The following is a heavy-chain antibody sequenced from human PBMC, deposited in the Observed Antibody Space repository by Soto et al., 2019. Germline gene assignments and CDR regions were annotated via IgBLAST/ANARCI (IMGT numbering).Heavy chain of an antibody. V-gene: IGHV3-30*18. CDR2: ISYDGSNK. CDR1: GFTFSSYG. J-gene: IGHJ4*02. CDR3: AKDLRGRRQQLVPPYFDY. Sequence: GGSLRLSCAASGFTFSSYGMHWVRQAPGKGLEWVAVISYDGSNKYYADSVKGRFTISRDNSKNTLYLQMNSLRAEDTAVYYCAKDLRGRRQQLVPPYFDYWGQGTLVTVSS. D-gene: IGHD6-13*01.